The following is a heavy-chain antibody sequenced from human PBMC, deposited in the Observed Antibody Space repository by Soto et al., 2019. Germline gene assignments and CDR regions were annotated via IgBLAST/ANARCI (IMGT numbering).Heavy chain of an antibody. CDR1: GFPFSDYY. Sequence: QVQLVESGGDLVKPGGSLRLSCAASGFPFSDYYMSWTRQAPGKGLEWVSSIGSSSSYTNYADSVKGRFTISRDNAKNSLYLQMNLLRAEDTAVYYCARRRPTGYYNYWGKGTLVTVSA. D-gene: IGHD3-9*01. CDR3: ARRRPTGYYNY. J-gene: IGHJ4*02. V-gene: IGHV3-11*05. CDR2: IGSSSSYT.